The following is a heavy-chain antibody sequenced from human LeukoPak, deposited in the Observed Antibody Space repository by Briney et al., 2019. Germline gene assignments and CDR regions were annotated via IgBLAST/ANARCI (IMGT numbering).Heavy chain of an antibody. V-gene: IGHV4-38-2*01. J-gene: IGHJ4*02. CDR2: IYHTWSA. Sequence: KPSETLSLTCSVSGYSFTSGHYWGWIRQPPGKGLEWIANIYHTWSAHYNPSLKSRVPISVDTSTNQFSLKLSSVTAADTAVYYCARYCTSTTCILRGFDYWGQGTLVTVSS. D-gene: IGHD2-2*01. CDR1: GYSFTSGHY. CDR3: ARYCTSTTCILRGFDY.